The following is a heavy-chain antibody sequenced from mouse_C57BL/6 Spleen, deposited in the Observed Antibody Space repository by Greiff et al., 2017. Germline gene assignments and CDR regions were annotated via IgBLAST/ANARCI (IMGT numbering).Heavy chain of an antibody. J-gene: IGHJ3*01. D-gene: IGHD1-1*01. V-gene: IGHV8-12*01. Sequence: QVPLKVSGPGLLQSSQSLSLTCSFSGFSLSTSGMGVSWNRQPSGQGLEWLAHIYWDDDKRYNPSLKSRLTITEDTSRNQVCLKITSVDTADTATYYCARSSSYPAWFDYWGQGTLVTVSA. CDR1: GFSLSTSGMG. CDR2: IYWDDDK. CDR3: ARSSSYPAWFDY.